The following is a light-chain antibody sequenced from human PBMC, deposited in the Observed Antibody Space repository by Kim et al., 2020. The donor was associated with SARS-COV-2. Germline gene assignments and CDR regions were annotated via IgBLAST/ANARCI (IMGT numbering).Light chain of an antibody. CDR1: KMGTKN. CDR3: QVWDSRTVV. CDR2: RDD. Sequence: SVAVGQTANLTCRADKMGTKNVQWYKQRPGQAPLRVMLRDDNRPSGIPERFSGSNSRSAATLTISRAQAEDEADYYCQVWDSRTVVFGGGTQLTVL. V-gene: IGLV3-9*01. J-gene: IGLJ3*02.